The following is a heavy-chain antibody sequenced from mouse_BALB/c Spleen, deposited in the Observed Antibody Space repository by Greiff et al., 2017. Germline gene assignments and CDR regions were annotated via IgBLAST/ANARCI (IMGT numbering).Heavy chain of an antibody. V-gene: IGHV2-9*02. CDR1: GFSLTSYG. Sequence: VQLKESGPGLVAPSQSLSITCTVSGFSLTSYGVHWVRQPPGKGLEWLGVIWAGGSTNYNSALMSRLSISKDNSKSQVFLKMNSLQTDDTAMYYCAQMGVYDSMDYWGQGTSVTVSS. CDR2: IWAGGST. D-gene: IGHD2-12*01. J-gene: IGHJ4*01. CDR3: AQMGVYDSMDY.